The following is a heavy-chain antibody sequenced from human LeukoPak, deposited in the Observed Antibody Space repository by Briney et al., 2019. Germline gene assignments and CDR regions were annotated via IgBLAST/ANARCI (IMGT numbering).Heavy chain of an antibody. D-gene: IGHD3-22*01. CDR3: ASIIRYYYDSSGFPSG. CDR1: GFTFSGYS. V-gene: IGHV3-21*01. CDR2: ISSSSSYI. Sequence: GGSLRLSCAASGFTFSGYSMNWVRQAPGKGLEWVSSISSSSSYIYYADSVKGRFTISRDNAKNSLYLQMNSLRAEDTAVYYCASIIRYYYDSSGFPSGWGQGTLVTVSS. J-gene: IGHJ4*02.